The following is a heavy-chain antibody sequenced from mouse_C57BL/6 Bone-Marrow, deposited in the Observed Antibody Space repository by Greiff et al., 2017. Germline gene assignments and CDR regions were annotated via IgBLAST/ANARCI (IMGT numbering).Heavy chain of an antibody. CDR2: IDPEDGET. D-gene: IGHD1-1*01. V-gene: IGHV14-2*01. J-gene: IGHJ2*01. CDR1: GFNIKDYY. CDR3: AAMGYYGSSYYFDY. Sequence: EVQLQQSGAELVKPGASVKLSCTASGFNIKDYYMHWVKQRTEQGLEWIGRIDPEDGETKYAPKFPGKATITADTSSNTAYLQLSSLTSEDTAVYYCAAMGYYGSSYYFDYWGQGTTLTVSS.